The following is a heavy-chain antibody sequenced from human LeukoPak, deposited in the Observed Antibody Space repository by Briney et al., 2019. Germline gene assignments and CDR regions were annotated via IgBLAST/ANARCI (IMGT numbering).Heavy chain of an antibody. J-gene: IGHJ6*03. Sequence: GASVQVSFKASGGTFTSYAISWVRPAPGQGLEWMGGIIPIFGTANYAQKFQGRVTITTDESTSTAYMELSSLRSEDTAVYYCARGGNTVTRSPRYYYYYYMDVWGKGTTVTVSS. D-gene: IGHD4-11*01. V-gene: IGHV1-69*05. CDR3: ARGGNTVTRSPRYYYYYYMDV. CDR2: IIPIFGTA. CDR1: GGTFTSYA.